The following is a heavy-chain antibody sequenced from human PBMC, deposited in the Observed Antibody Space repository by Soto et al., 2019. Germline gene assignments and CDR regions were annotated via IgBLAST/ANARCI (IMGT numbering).Heavy chain of an antibody. V-gene: IGHV3-11*06. CDR3: ARVGVVTAAGTSDY. J-gene: IGHJ4*02. CDR2: ISGTSDSI. CDR1: GFTFSDYY. Sequence: VGSLSLSCSASGFTFSDYYMSWIRQVPGKGLEWVAYISGTSDSIPYADSVKGRFTISRDNAKNSLYLQMNSLRAEDTAVYYCARVGVVTAAGTSDYWGQGTLVTVSS. D-gene: IGHD6-13*01.